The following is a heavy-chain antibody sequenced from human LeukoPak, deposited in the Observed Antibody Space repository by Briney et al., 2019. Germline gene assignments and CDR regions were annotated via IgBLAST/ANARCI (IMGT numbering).Heavy chain of an antibody. J-gene: IGHJ4*02. CDR3: ARARELLYYFDY. D-gene: IGHD1-26*01. CDR1: GYTFTGYY. Sequence: GASVKVSCKASGYTFTGYYMHWVRRAPGQGLEWMGWINPNSGGTNYAQKFQGRVTMTRGTSISTAYMELSRLRSDDTAVYYCARARELLYYFDYWGQGTLVTVSS. CDR2: INPNSGGT. V-gene: IGHV1-2*02.